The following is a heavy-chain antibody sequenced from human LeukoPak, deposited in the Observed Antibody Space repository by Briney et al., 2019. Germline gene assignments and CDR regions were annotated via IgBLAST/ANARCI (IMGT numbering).Heavy chain of an antibody. CDR1: GYTFTGYY. J-gene: IGHJ4*02. Sequence: GASVKVSCEASGYTFTGYYMHWVRQAPGQGLEWMGWINPNSGGTNYAQKLQGWVTMTRDTSISTAYMELSRLRSDDTAVYYCARDRGYSGYDFGYWGQGTLVTVSS. CDR3: ARDRGYSGYDFGY. V-gene: IGHV1-2*04. CDR2: INPNSGGT. D-gene: IGHD5-12*01.